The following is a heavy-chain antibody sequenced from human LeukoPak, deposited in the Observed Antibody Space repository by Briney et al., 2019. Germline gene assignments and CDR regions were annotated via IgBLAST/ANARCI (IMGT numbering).Heavy chain of an antibody. V-gene: IGHV3-23*01. Sequence: GGSLRLSCAASGFTFSNYAMSWVRQAPGKGLEWVSDMSGSGGSPYYADSVKGRFTISRDNSKSMLYLQMNSLRAEDTAVYYCAKDHRTTLVGYYYYMDVWGKGTTVTISS. CDR1: GFTFSNYA. CDR2: MSGSGGSP. D-gene: IGHD3-9*01. CDR3: AKDHRTTLVGYYYYMDV. J-gene: IGHJ6*03.